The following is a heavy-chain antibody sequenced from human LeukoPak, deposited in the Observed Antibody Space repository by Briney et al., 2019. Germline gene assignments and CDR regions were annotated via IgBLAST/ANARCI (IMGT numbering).Heavy chain of an antibody. CDR2: IYSDGST. Sequence: GGSLRLSCAASGFIVSGDFMSWVRQAPGKGLEWVSVIYSDGSTYYADSVKGRFTISRDNSKNTLGLQMTGLRAEDTAVYYCARERGRGRDSPWFDYWGQGALVTVSS. CDR3: ARERGRGRDSPWFDY. V-gene: IGHV3-53*01. CDR1: GFIVSGDF. J-gene: IGHJ4*02. D-gene: IGHD1-26*01.